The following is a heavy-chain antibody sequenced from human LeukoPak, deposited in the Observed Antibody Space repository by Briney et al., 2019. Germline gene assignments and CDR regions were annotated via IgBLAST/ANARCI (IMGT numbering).Heavy chain of an antibody. CDR1: GFTFSTFV. Sequence: GGSLRLSSAASGFTFSTFVMIWVREPPGRGLEWVSSIFPSGGEIHYADSVRSRFTISRDNSKSTLSLQINSLRAEDTAIYYCATYRQVLLPFESWGQGTLVTVSS. CDR3: ATYRQVLLPFES. V-gene: IGHV3-23*01. D-gene: IGHD2-8*02. CDR2: IFPSGGEI. J-gene: IGHJ4*02.